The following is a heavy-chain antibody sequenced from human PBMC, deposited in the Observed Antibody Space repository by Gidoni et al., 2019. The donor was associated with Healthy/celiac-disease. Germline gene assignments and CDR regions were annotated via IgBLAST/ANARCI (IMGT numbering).Heavy chain of an antibody. J-gene: IGHJ4*02. CDR1: GGTFSSYA. CDR2: IIPIFGTA. Sequence: QVQLVQSGAEVKKPGSSVKVSCKDSGGTFSSYAISWVRQAPGQGLEWMGGIIPIFGTANDAKKFQGRVTITADESTSTAYMELSSLRSEDTAVYYCASGGSSSPPDYWGQGTLVTVSS. CDR3: ASGGSSSPPDY. D-gene: IGHD6-6*01. V-gene: IGHV1-69*01.